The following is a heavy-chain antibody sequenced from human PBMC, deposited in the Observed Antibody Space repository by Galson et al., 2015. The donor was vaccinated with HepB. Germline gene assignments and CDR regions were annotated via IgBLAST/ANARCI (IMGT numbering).Heavy chain of an antibody. D-gene: IGHD3-16*02. J-gene: IGHJ4*02. Sequence: SLRLSCAASGLTFKTAWMSWVRQAPGKGLEWVANIKQDGSEKYYVDSVKGRFTISRDNAKNSLYLQMNGLRAEDTAVYYCARDRTYDYVWGSYRFDYWGQGTLVTVSS. V-gene: IGHV3-7*01. CDR2: IKQDGSEK. CDR3: ARDRTYDYVWGSYRFDY. CDR1: GLTFKTAW.